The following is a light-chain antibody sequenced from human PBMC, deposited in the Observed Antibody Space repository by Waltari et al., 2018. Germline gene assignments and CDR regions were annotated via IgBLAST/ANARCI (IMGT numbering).Light chain of an antibody. CDR1: ESVRRA. CDR3: QHYRSLPVT. Sequence: IVLTQSPGTLCLSPGESATLSCRASESVRRALALYQQRPGQAPRLLNYDASARATGIPDRFSGSGSGTDFSLTISRLEPEDFALYYCQHYRSLPVTFGQGTKVEIK. J-gene: IGKJ1*01. CDR2: DAS. V-gene: IGKV3-20*01.